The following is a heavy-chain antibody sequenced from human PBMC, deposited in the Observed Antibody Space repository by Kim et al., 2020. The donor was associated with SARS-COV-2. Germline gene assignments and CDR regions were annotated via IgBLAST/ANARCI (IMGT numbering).Heavy chain of an antibody. CDR2: SSSYI. CDR3: ATDRPGGY. V-gene: IGHV3-21*01. Sequence: SSSYIYYADSLKGRFTISRDNAKNSLYLQMNSLRAEDTAVYYCATDRPGGYWGQGTLVTVSS. J-gene: IGHJ4*02. D-gene: IGHD3-10*01.